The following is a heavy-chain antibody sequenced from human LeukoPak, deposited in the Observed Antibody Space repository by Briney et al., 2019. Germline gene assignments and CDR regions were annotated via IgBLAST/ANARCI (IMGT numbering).Heavy chain of an antibody. CDR3: ARRAITMVRGVIIRGRGGPFDY. CDR1: VGSISSGGYS. D-gene: IGHD3-10*01. CDR2: IYYSGST. J-gene: IGHJ4*02. V-gene: IGHV4-30-4*07. Sequence: SETLSLTCAVSVGSISSGGYSWSWIRQPPGKGLEWIGYIYYSGSTYYNPSLKSRVTISVDTSKNQFYLKLSSVTAADTAVYYCARRAITMVRGVIIRGRGGPFDYWGQGTLVTVSS.